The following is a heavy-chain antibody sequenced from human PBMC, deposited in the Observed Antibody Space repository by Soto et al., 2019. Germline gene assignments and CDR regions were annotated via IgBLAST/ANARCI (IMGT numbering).Heavy chain of an antibody. V-gene: IGHV4-59*08. CDR2: TDYSGNT. CDR3: ARAVGDPLCYLDY. D-gene: IGHD6-19*01. CDR1: SDSISSYY. Sequence: QVQLQESGPGLVRPSETLSLTCTVSSDSISSYYWIWIRQSPGKGLEWIGYTDYSGNTNYNPSLKSRVTISRDTSKTKFSLRLSSVTAADTAVYYCARAVGDPLCYLDYWGQGTLVTVSS. J-gene: IGHJ4*02.